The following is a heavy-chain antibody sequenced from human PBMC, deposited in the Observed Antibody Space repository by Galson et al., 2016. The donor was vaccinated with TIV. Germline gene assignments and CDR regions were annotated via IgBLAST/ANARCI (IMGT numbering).Heavy chain of an antibody. CDR1: GGIFRNYP. CDR2: TIPIFNIA. D-gene: IGHD3-22*01. CDR3: ARAGGGYHDTDWYFDL. Sequence: SVKVSCKASGGIFRNYPISWVRQAPGQGLEWMGGTIPIFNIADYAQKFQGRVTITADESARTVSMELSSLRSDDTAVYYCARAGGGYHDTDWYFDLWGRCTLVTVSS. J-gene: IGHJ2*01. V-gene: IGHV1-69*13.